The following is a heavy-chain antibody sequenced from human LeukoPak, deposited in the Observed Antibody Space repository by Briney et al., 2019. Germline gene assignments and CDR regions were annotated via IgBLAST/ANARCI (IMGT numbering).Heavy chain of an antibody. J-gene: IGHJ4*02. CDR2: IYYSGST. CDR1: GGSISSGGYY. D-gene: IGHD3-22*01. V-gene: IGHV4-31*03. Sequence: SQTLSLTCTVSGGSISSGGYYWSWIRRHPGKGLEWIGYIYYSGSTYYNPSLKGRVTISVDTSKNQFSLKLSSVTAADTAVYYCARGVPTYYYDSSGARTLDYWGQGTLVTVSS. CDR3: ARGVPTYYYDSSGARTLDY.